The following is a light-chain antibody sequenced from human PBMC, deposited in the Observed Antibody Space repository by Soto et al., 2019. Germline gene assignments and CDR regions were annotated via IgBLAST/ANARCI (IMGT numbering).Light chain of an antibody. CDR3: QQRRTWPPLT. CDR1: QSVSNF. Sequence: EIVLTQSPATLSLSPGERATLSCRASQSVSNFLAWYQQKPGQAPRLLIYDASTWATGIPARFSGSGSGTDFALTISSLEPEDFAVYSCQQRRTWPPLTFGGGTKVEIK. J-gene: IGKJ4*01. CDR2: DAS. V-gene: IGKV3-11*01.